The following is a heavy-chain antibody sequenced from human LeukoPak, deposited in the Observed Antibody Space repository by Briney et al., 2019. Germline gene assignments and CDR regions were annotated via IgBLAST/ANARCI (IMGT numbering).Heavy chain of an antibody. CDR2: ISGSGGST. CDR1: GFTFSSYA. CDR3: AKEWGDSSSWPYAFDI. Sequence: GGSLRLSCAASGFTFSSYAMSWVRQAPGKGLEWVSAISGSGGSTYYADSVKGRFTISRDNSKNTLYLQMNSLRAEDTAVYYCAKEWGDSSSWPYAFDIWGQGTMVTVSS. D-gene: IGHD6-13*01. J-gene: IGHJ3*02. V-gene: IGHV3-23*01.